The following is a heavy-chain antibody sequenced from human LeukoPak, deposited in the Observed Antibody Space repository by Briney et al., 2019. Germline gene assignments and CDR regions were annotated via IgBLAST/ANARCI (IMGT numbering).Heavy chain of an antibody. Sequence: GGSLRLSCAASGFTFSSYAMYWVRQAPGKGLEWMAVISYDGMYKFYADSVKGRFTISRDNSNNTVYLQMNSLKTEDTALYYCAKGVQGVSDYWGQGTLVTVSS. V-gene: IGHV3-30*18. CDR1: GFTFSSYA. CDR2: ISYDGMYK. J-gene: IGHJ4*02. CDR3: AKGVQGVSDY. D-gene: IGHD1-1*01.